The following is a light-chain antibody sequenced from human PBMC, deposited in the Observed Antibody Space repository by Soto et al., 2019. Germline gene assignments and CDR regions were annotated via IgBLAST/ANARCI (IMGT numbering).Light chain of an antibody. V-gene: IGKV1-5*01. CDR1: QSIDRW. CDR3: QEYSTYSS. J-gene: IGKJ1*01. Sequence: IQMTQSPSTLSASVGDRVTITCRASQSIDRWLAWYQQRPGKAPKLLLYNASSFNSGVPSRFSGSGSGTEFTLTVRGLLPHAVATYYCQEYSTYSSFCQGTKVEIK. CDR2: NAS.